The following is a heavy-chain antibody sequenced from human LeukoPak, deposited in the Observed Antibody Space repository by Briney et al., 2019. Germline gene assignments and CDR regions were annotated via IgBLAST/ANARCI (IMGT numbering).Heavy chain of an antibody. D-gene: IGHD6-19*01. CDR3: ASYSSGWYDHYFDY. J-gene: IGHJ4*02. CDR1: GFTFSSYW. CDR2: INNDGSST. V-gene: IGHV3-74*01. Sequence: PGGSLRLSCAASGFTFSSYWMHWVRQAPGKGLVWVSHINNDGSSTNYADSVKGRFTISRDNAKNTLYLQMNSLRTEDTAVYYCASYSSGWYDHYFDYWGQGTLVTVSS.